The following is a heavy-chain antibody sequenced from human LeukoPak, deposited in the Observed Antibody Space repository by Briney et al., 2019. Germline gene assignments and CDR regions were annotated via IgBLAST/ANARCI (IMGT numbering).Heavy chain of an antibody. V-gene: IGHV3-7*01. CDR3: ARERSGSSCQDC. D-gene: IGHD2-2*01. CDR2: IKQDGSEK. J-gene: IGHJ4*02. Sequence: GGSLRLSCAASGFTFSTYAMSWVRQAPGKGLEWVANIKQDGSEKSYVDSVRGRFTISRDNAKNSLYLQINGLRAEDTAVYYCARERSGSSCQDCWGRGTLVTVSS. CDR1: GFTFSTYA.